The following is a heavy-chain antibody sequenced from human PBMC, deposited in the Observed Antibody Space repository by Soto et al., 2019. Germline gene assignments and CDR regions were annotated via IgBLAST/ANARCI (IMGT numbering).Heavy chain of an antibody. V-gene: IGHV1-69*13. CDR2: IIPIFGTA. Sequence: ASVKVSCKASGGTFSSYAISWVRQAPGQGLEWMGGIIPIFGTANYAQKFQGRVTITADESTSTAYMELSSLRSEDTAVYYCARDRLDDYYDSSGYYQKEYFQHWGQGTLVTVSS. CDR3: ARDRLDDYYDSSGYYQKEYFQH. D-gene: IGHD3-22*01. CDR1: GGTFSSYA. J-gene: IGHJ1*01.